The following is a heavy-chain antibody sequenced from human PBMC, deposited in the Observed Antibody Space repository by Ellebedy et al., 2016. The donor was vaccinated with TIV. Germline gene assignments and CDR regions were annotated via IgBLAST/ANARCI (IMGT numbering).Heavy chain of an antibody. CDR2: INHSGST. Sequence: SETLSLTCTVSGGSISGYYWSWIRQPPGKGLEWIGEINHSGSTNYNPSLKSRVTVSVDTSKNQFSLKLSSVTAADTAVYYCARGKAAAKQFPFDYWGQGTLVTVSS. CDR3: ARGKAAAKQFPFDY. J-gene: IGHJ4*02. V-gene: IGHV4-34*01. CDR1: GGSISGYY. D-gene: IGHD6-13*01.